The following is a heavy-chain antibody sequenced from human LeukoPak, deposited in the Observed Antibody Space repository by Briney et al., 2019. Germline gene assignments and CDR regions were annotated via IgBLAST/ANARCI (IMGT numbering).Heavy chain of an antibody. CDR2: IYSGGST. CDR3: ARSRDYDFWSAPGDAFDI. CDR1: GFTVSSNY. V-gene: IGHV3-66*02. Sequence: GGSLRLSCAASGFTVSSNYMSWVRQAPGKGLEWVSVIYSGGSTYYADFVKGRFTISRDNSKNTLYLQMNSLRAEDTAVYYCARSRDYDFWSAPGDAFDIWGQGTMVTVSS. D-gene: IGHD3-3*01. J-gene: IGHJ3*02.